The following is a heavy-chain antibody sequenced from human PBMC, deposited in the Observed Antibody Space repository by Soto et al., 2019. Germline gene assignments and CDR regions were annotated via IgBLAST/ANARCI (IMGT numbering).Heavy chain of an antibody. J-gene: IGHJ4*02. CDR3: ARDRAGYYSHFVY. V-gene: IGHV1-69*13. Sequence: SVKVSCKALRGTFTNYAFSWVRQAPGQGLEWMGGIMPFFGSGNYAQKFQGRINITADESTSSVYLELTSLRSEDTAVYYCARDRAGYYSHFVYWGQGTLGHRL. CDR2: IMPFFGSG. CDR1: RGTFTNYA. D-gene: IGHD3-22*01.